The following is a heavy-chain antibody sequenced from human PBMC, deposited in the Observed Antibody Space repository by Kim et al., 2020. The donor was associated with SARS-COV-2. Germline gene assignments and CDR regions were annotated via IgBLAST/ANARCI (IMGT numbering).Heavy chain of an antibody. J-gene: IGHJ6*02. V-gene: IGHV3-21*01. Sequence: GGSLRLSCAASGFTFSSYSMNWVRQAPGKGLEWVSSISSSSSYIYYADSVKGRFTISRDNAKNSLYLQMNSLRAEDTAVYYCARDNIDYGMDVWGQGTTVTVSS. CDR1: GFTFSSYS. CDR3: ARDNIDYGMDV. CDR2: ISSSSSYI. D-gene: IGHD5-12*01.